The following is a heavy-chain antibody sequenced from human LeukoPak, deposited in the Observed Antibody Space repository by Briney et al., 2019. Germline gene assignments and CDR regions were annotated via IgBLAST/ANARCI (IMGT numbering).Heavy chain of an antibody. CDR2: IWYDGSNK. V-gene: IGHV3-33*01. Sequence: GRSLRLSCAASGFTFSSYGMHWVRQAPGKGLEWVGVIWYDGSNKYYADSVKGRFTISRDNSKNTLYLQMNSLRAEDTAVYYCARWEQQLGRNWFDPWGQGTLVTVSS. CDR1: GFTFSSYG. CDR3: ARWEQQLGRNWFDP. D-gene: IGHD6-13*01. J-gene: IGHJ5*02.